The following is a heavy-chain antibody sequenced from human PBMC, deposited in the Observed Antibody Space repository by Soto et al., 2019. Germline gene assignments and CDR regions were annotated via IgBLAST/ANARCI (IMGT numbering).Heavy chain of an antibody. Sequence: SVEVSCKASGDSFNNDGVNWVRQAPGQGLEWVGGIIPHFGPAKYPQKFQGRATITADTPTNTVFMELLSLTSDDTAIYYCARGDLIDCHNYFAMDVWGQGTSVTVSS. V-gene: IGHV1-69*06. CDR3: ARGDLIDCHNYFAMDV. J-gene: IGHJ6*02. CDR2: IIPHFGPA. D-gene: IGHD2-21*02. CDR1: GDSFNNDG.